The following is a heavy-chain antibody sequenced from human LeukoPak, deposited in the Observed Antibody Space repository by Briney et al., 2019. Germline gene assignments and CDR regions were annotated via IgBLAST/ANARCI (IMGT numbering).Heavy chain of an antibody. V-gene: IGHV4-59*04. CDR2: IYYSGST. Sequence: SETLSLTCTVSGGSISSYYWSWIRQPPGKGLEWIGYIYYSGSTYYNPSLKSRVTISVDTSKNQFSLKLSSVTAADTAVYYCARVRGYSGYDGSYYFHQYGLDVWGQGTTVTVSS. J-gene: IGHJ6*02. CDR1: GGSISSYY. D-gene: IGHD5-12*01. CDR3: ARVRGYSGYDGSYYFHQYGLDV.